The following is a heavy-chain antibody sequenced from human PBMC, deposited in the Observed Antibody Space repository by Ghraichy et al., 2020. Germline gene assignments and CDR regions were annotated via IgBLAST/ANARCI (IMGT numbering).Heavy chain of an antibody. CDR1: GGTFSASV. CDR3: ARDSDYKSPDH. Sequence: SVKVSCKASGGTFSASVITWVRQAPGQGLEWMGGIFPKSGTISYAQKFQGRVTFSADEFTTTAYMEMRNLRSEDTAIYYCARDSDYKSPDHWGQGTLVTVSS. CDR2: IFPKSGTI. J-gene: IGHJ4*02. D-gene: IGHD3-10*01. V-gene: IGHV1-69*13.